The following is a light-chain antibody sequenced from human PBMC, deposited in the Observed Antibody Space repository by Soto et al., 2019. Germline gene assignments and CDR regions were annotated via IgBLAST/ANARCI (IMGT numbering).Light chain of an antibody. J-gene: IGLJ1*01. CDR2: STN. Sequence: VVTQGPSLTVSPGGTVTLTFSSSTGAVTSGHYPNWFQQKPGQAPRALIYSTNNKHSWTPARFSGSLLGGKAALTLSAVQPEDEAEYLCVLYYGGAYVFGTGTKVTVL. CDR1: TGAVTSGHY. CDR3: VLYYGGAYV. V-gene: IGLV7-43*01.